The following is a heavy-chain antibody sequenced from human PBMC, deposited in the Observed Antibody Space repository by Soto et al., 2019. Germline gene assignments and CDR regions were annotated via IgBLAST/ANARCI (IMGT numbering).Heavy chain of an antibody. V-gene: IGHV3-23*01. CDR2: LYDVDGS. CDR3: ATWHEREHAYDV. D-gene: IGHD1-1*01. J-gene: IGHJ3*01. Sequence: VQLLESGGGLVQPGGSLRLSCVVSGFTLGYYGVTWVRQAPGKGLEWVSALYDVDGSFYSDSVKGRFTTSSDSSKTTVYLQMNDLRPADTAVYYCATWHEREHAYDVWGQGTTVTVSS. CDR1: GFTLGYYG.